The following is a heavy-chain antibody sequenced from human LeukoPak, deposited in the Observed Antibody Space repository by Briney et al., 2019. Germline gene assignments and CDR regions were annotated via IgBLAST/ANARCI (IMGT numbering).Heavy chain of an antibody. CDR1: GGSISSGSYY. D-gene: IGHD1-14*01. CDR3: DRRHRSSGVGDLAYYFDY. J-gene: IGHJ4*02. V-gene: IGHV4-61*02. CDR2: VYSSGST. Sequence: PSQTLSLTCTVSGGSISSGSYYWSWIRQPAGKGLECIGRVYSSGSTNYNPSLKSRVTMSIDTSKNQFSLKLTSVTAADTAVYARDRRHRSSGVGDLAYYFDYWGQGTLVTVSS.